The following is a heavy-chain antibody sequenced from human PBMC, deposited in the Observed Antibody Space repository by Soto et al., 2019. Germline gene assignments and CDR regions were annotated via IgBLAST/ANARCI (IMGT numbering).Heavy chain of an antibody. CDR2: TYYSGST. CDR3: ARGRYNWNQGAFDI. J-gene: IGHJ3*02. Sequence: SETLSLTCTVSGGSISSNDYYWSWIRQPPGKGLEWIGYTYYSGSTYYNPSLKSRVTISADTSKTQFSLKLTSVTAADTAVYYCARGRYNWNQGAFDIWGQGTVVTVSS. V-gene: IGHV4-30-4*01. CDR1: GGSISSNDYY. D-gene: IGHD1-20*01.